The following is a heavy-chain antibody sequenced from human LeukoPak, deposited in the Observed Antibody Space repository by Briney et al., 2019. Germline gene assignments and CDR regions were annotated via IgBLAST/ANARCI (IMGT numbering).Heavy chain of an antibody. Sequence: GGSLRLSCAAYGFTVVTYWTSWVRQAPGKGLEWVANIKRDGSERYYVDSVEGRFTISRDNAKNSLYLQMNSLRAGDTAVFDGASCHYWGQGTLVTVSS. CDR1: GFTVVTYW. V-gene: IGHV3-7*01. J-gene: IGHJ4*02. CDR2: IKRDGSER. CDR3: ASCHY.